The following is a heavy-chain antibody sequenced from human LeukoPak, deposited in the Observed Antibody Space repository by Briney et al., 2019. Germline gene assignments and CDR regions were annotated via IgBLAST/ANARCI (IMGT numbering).Heavy chain of an antibody. CDR3: ARDPSNTSGWKTWFDT. CDR2: ISGYNGDT. V-gene: IGHV1-18*01. D-gene: IGHD6-19*01. Sequence: KVSCKASGFIFTKYGISWVRQAPGQGLEWVGWISGYNGDTNYAQKLQGRVTMTRDTSTTTVYMELRYLRSDDTAFYYCARDPSNTSGWKTWFDTWGQGTLVTVSS. CDR1: GFIFTKYG. J-gene: IGHJ5*02.